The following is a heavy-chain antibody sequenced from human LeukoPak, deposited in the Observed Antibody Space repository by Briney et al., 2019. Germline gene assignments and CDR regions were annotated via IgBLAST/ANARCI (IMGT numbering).Heavy chain of an antibody. J-gene: IGHJ5*02. Sequence: PSETLSLTCAVYGGSFSGYYWSWIRQPPGKGLEWIGEINHSGSTNYNPSLKSRVTISVDTSKNQFSLKLSSVTAADTAVYYCARRLVHCGGDCYSGWFDPWGQGTLVTVSS. CDR3: ARRLVHCGGDCYSGWFDP. V-gene: IGHV4-34*01. D-gene: IGHD2-21*02. CDR2: INHSGST. CDR1: GGSFSGYY.